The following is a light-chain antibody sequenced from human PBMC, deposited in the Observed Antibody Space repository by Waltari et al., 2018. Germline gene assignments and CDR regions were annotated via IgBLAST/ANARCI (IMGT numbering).Light chain of an antibody. V-gene: IGLV4-69*01. CDR3: QTGSQGTWV. CDR2: INSDGSH. Sequence: QLVLTQSPSASASLGASVKLTCTLASGHSSTIVAWLQQQPEKGPRYLQQINSDGSHSMEDVIPDCSACSSSGAERYLTTASNQSDEDADYYCQTGSQGTWVFGGGTKLTVL. CDR1: SGHSSTI. J-gene: IGLJ3*02.